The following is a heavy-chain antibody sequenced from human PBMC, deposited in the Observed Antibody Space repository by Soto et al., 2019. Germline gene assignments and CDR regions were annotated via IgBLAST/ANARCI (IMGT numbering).Heavy chain of an antibody. CDR2: FYSSGSI. D-gene: IGHD6-19*01. Sequence: SETVSLTCFVSGYFIGAGGYYWSWIRHHPGKGLEWIGSFYSSGSIIYNPSLRSRVSISGDMSTNQFSMSLTSVTAADTARYYCARMYSSGSGWFHPWGQGTLVTVSS. CDR1: GYFIGAGGYY. CDR3: ARMYSSGSGWFHP. J-gene: IGHJ5*02. V-gene: IGHV4-31*02.